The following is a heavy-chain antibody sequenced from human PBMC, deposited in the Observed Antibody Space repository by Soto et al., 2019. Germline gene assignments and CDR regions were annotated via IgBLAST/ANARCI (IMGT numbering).Heavy chain of an antibody. J-gene: IGHJ4*02. CDR1: GGSISSSNW. V-gene: IGHV4-4*02. Sequence: SETLSLTCAVSGGSISSSNWWSWVRQPPGKGLEWIGEIYHSGSTNYNPSLKSRVTISVDKSKNQFSLKLSSVTAADTAVYYCARCITMVRGVRLLGKNWGQGTLVTVSS. CDR2: IYHSGST. CDR3: ARCITMVRGVRLLGKN. D-gene: IGHD3-10*01.